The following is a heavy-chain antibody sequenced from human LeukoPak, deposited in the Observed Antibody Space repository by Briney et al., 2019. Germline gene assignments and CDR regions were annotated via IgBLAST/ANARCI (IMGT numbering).Heavy chain of an antibody. Sequence: SETLSLTCTVSGGSISSYYWSWIRQPPGKGLEWIGYIYYSGSTNYNPSLKSRVTISVDTSKNQFSLKLSSVTAADTAVYYCAREMATISRYYYYYYMDVWGKGTTVTISS. CDR2: IYYSGST. V-gene: IGHV4-59*01. CDR3: AREMATISRYYYYYYMDV. J-gene: IGHJ6*03. CDR1: GGSISSYY. D-gene: IGHD5-24*01.